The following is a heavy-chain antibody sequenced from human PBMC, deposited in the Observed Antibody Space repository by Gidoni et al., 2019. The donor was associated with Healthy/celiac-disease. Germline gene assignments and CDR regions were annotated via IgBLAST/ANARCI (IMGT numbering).Heavy chain of an antibody. Sequence: QVQLVQSGAEVKKPGASVKVSCKVSGYTLTELSMHWGRQAPGKGLEWMGGFDPENVETTYPQRSQGRSTRTEKTSTDTATMRRSGLGSEDTAVNYWQPETVSPFAYWGRGTRSPSPQ. V-gene: IGHV1-24*01. CDR2: FDPENVET. D-gene: IGHD4-17*01. CDR1: GYTLTELS. J-gene: IGHJ4*02. CDR3: QPETVSPFAY.